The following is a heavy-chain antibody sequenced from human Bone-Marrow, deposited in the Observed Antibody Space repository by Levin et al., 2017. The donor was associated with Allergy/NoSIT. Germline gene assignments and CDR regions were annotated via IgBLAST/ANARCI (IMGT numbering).Heavy chain of an antibody. CDR1: GYTFSSYW. Sequence: KVSCKGSGYTFSSYWIGWVRQMPGKGLEWMGIIYPYDSETIYSPSFQGQVTISADKSISTAYLQWSSLKASDTAMYYCARQAPYYYGSGTSYKSPFDWWGQGTLVTVSS. J-gene: IGHJ4*02. V-gene: IGHV5-51*01. D-gene: IGHD3-10*01. CDR2: IYPYDSET. CDR3: ARQAPYYYGSGTSYKSPFDW.